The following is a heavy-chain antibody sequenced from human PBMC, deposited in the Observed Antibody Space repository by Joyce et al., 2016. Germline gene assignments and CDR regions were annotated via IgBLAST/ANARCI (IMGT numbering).Heavy chain of an antibody. D-gene: IGHD3-22*01. CDR3: AIDYDTSVYYYWYFDL. Sequence: EVHLLESGGGLVQPGGSLRLSCAASGLTLSSCSLSWVRQAPGKGLEWVSNIDDSGGSTYYADSVMGRFTISRDNSKNTVYLQMNSLRAEDTALYYCAIDYDTSVYYYWYFDLWGRGTLVTVSS. CDR1: GLTLSSCS. CDR2: IDDSGGST. V-gene: IGHV3-23*01. J-gene: IGHJ2*01.